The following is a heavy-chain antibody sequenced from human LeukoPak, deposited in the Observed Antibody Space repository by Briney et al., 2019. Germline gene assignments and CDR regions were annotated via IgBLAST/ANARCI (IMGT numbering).Heavy chain of an antibody. CDR2: INLNSGGT. Sequence: ASVKVSCKASGYTFTAYYIHWVRQAPGQGLEWMGRINLNSGGTNYAQKFQGRVTMTRDTSISTAYMELSRLRSDDTAVYFCARPWEITMSERSYNWFDSWGQGTLVTVSS. CDR1: GYTFTAYY. V-gene: IGHV1-2*02. J-gene: IGHJ5*01. D-gene: IGHD1-26*01. CDR3: ARPWEITMSERSYNWFDS.